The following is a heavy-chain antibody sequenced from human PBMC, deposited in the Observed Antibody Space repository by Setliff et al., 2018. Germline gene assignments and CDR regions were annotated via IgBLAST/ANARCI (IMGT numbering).Heavy chain of an antibody. CDR3: ARVVGADEGFDY. Sequence: PGGSLRLSCVVSGFSFSRHWMSWVRQAPGKGLEWVADIKQDGSKKNYVGSVKGRFTISRDNAKNSLYLQMNSLRAEDTALYYCARVVGADEGFDYWGQGTLVTVSS. CDR2: IKQDGSKK. J-gene: IGHJ4*02. CDR1: GFSFSRHW. V-gene: IGHV3-7*01. D-gene: IGHD2-15*01.